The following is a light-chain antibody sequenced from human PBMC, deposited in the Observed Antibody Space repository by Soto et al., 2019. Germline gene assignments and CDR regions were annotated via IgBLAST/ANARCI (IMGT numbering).Light chain of an antibody. J-gene: IGKJ1*01. Sequence: MHPAQSPSTLSASVTDRVTITWRASQSISSWLAWYQQKPGKAPKLLIYDASSLESGVPSRFSGSGSGTEFTLTISSLQPDDFATYYCQQYNSYCTFGQGTKVDIK. CDR1: QSISSW. V-gene: IGKV1-5*01. CDR3: QQYNSYCT. CDR2: DAS.